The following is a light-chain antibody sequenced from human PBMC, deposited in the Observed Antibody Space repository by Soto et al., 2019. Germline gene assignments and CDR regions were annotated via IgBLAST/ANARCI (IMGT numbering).Light chain of an antibody. J-gene: IGKJ1*01. Sequence: LTPSPDFLAVPLGARATISCKSRQSVSYSSNNKNYLSWYQQKPGQAPRLLIYGASTRATGIPARFSGSGSGTEFTLTISSRLSEDFAVYYCQQYNNWPLRTFGQGTKVDIK. V-gene: IGKV4-1*01. CDR3: QQYNNWPLRT. CDR1: QSVSYSSNNKNY. CDR2: GAS.